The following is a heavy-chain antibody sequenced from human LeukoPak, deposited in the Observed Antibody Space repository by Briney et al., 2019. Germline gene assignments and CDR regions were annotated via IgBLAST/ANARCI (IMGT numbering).Heavy chain of an antibody. V-gene: IGHV1-8*01. D-gene: IGHD6-19*01. CDR1: GYTFTSYD. J-gene: IGHJ5*02. CDR2: MNPNSGNT. Sequence: ASVKVSCKASGYTFTSYDINWVRQATGQGLEWMGWMNPNSGNTGYAQKFQGRVTMTRNTSISTAYMELSSLRSEDTAVYYCARVPPARGSGGWYVRWFDPWGQGTLVTVSS. CDR3: ARVPPARGSGGWYVRWFDP.